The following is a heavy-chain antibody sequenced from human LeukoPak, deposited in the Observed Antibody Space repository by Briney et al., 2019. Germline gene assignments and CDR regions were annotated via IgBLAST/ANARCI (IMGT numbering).Heavy chain of an antibody. Sequence: SETLSLTCAVYGGSFSGYYWSWIRQPPGKGLEWIGEINHSGSTNYNPSLKSRVTISVDTSKNQFSLRLSSVTAADTAVYYCASSDFWSGYHTYYFDYWGQGTLVTVSS. CDR1: GGSFSGYY. V-gene: IGHV4-34*01. CDR3: ASSDFWSGYHTYYFDY. J-gene: IGHJ4*02. D-gene: IGHD3-3*01. CDR2: INHSGST.